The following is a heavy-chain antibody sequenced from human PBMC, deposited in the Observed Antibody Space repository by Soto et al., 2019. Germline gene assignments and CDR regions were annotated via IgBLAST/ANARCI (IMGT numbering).Heavy chain of an antibody. J-gene: IGHJ6*02. CDR3: ARENVLAAQAHYYYGMDF. V-gene: IGHV6-1*01. CDR1: GDTVSSNSAT. CDR2: TFYRSKWYN. D-gene: IGHD2-15*01. Sequence: SQTLSLTCAISGDTVSSNSATWNWIRQSPSRGLEWLGRTFYRSKWYNDYAVSVKSRLTINPDTSKNQFSLQLNSVTPDDTAVYYCARENVLAAQAHYYYGMDFWGQGTTVPVSS.